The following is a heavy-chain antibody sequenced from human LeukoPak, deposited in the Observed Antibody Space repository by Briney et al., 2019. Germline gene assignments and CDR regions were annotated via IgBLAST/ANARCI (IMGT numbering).Heavy chain of an antibody. J-gene: IGHJ5*02. Sequence: GEPLRISCKGSGYSFTSYWIGWVRQMPGKGLEWMGIIYPGDSDTRYSPSFQGQVTISADKSISTAYLQWSSLKASDTAMYYCARRRENWNVYWFDPWGQGTLVTVSS. CDR2: IYPGDSDT. V-gene: IGHV5-51*01. D-gene: IGHD1-1*01. CDR1: GYSFTSYW. CDR3: ARRRENWNVYWFDP.